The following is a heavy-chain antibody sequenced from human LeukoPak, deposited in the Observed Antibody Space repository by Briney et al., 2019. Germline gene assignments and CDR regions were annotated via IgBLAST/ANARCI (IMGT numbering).Heavy chain of an antibody. CDR3: AREYKPQATVTAY. Sequence: GGSLRLSCAASGFTFSSYAMHWVRQAPGKGLEWVAVISYDGSNKYYADSVKGRFTISRDNSKNTLYLQINSLRAEDTAVYYCAREYKPQATVTAYWGQGTLVTVSS. J-gene: IGHJ4*02. D-gene: IGHD4-17*01. V-gene: IGHV3-30-3*01. CDR1: GFTFSSYA. CDR2: ISYDGSNK.